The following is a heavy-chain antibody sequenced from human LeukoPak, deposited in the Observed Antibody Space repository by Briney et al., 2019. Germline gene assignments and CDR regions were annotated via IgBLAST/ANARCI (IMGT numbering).Heavy chain of an antibody. V-gene: IGHV4-31*03. Sequence: PSQTLSLTCTVSGGSISSGGYYWSLIRQHPGKGLEWIGYIYYSGSTYYNPSLKSRVTISVDTSKNQFSLKLSSVTAADTAVYYCASRTTLDYYYGMDVWGQGTTVTVSS. CDR1: GGSISSGGYY. CDR3: ASRTTLDYYYGMDV. D-gene: IGHD1-7*01. CDR2: IYYSGST. J-gene: IGHJ6*02.